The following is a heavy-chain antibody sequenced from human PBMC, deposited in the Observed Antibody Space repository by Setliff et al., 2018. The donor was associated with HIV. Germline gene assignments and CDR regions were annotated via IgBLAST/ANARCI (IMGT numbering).Heavy chain of an antibody. Sequence: GGSLRLSCESSGFSFTSYSMTWVRQAPGKGLEWLSYISSDSSPIYYADSVKGRFTISRDNAKNSLYLQMNSLRAEDTAVYYCVRGPHWFNSDETADYWGQGTLVTVSS. CDR1: GFSFTSYS. D-gene: IGHD3-9*01. CDR2: ISSDSSPI. J-gene: IGHJ4*02. CDR3: VRGPHWFNSDETADY. V-gene: IGHV3-48*01.